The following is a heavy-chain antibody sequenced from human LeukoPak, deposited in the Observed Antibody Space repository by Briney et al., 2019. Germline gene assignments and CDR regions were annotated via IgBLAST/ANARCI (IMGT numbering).Heavy chain of an antibody. V-gene: IGHV4-34*01. D-gene: IGHD6-19*01. CDR3: ARGLGYSSGWQLFDI. CDR2: INHSGST. J-gene: IGHJ3*02. Sequence: SETLSLTCAVYGGSFSGYYWSWIRQPPGKGLEWIGEINHSGSTNYNPSLKSRVTISVDTSKNQFSLKLSSVTAADTAVYYCARGLGYSSGWQLFDIWGQGTMVTVSS. CDR1: GGSFSGYY.